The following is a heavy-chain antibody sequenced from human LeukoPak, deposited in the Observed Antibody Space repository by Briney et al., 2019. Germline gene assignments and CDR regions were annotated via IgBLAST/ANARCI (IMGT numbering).Heavy chain of an antibody. CDR2: IGGNGSIT. J-gene: IGHJ4*02. V-gene: IGHV3-43*02. CDR1: GLIFDAYA. CDR3: AKDMGSSSWYGDY. Sequence: GGSLRLSCAASGLIFDAYAMHWVRQAPGKGLEWVSLIGGNGSITHYADSVKGRFTISRDNSKNSLYLQMNGLTAEDTALYYCAKDMGSSSWYGDYWGQGTLVTVSS. D-gene: IGHD6-13*01.